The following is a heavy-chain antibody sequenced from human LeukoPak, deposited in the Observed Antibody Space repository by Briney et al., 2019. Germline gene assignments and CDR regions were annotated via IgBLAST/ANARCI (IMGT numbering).Heavy chain of an antibody. Sequence: PSQTLSLTCTVSGGSISSGGYYWSWIRQHPGKGPEWIGYIYYSGSTYYNPSLKSRVTISVDTSKNQFSLKLSSVTAADTAVYYCARMRGHIVVVTAPNLYYFDYWGQGTLVTVSS. J-gene: IGHJ4*02. D-gene: IGHD2-21*02. V-gene: IGHV4-31*03. CDR2: IYYSGST. CDR1: GGSISSGGYY. CDR3: ARMRGHIVVVTAPNLYYFDY.